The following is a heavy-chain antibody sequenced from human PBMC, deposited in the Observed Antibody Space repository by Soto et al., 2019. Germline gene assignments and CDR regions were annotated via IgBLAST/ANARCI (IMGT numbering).Heavy chain of an antibody. Sequence: PSETLSLTCTVSGGSISSGDFYWTWIRQPPGKGLEWIGHIFYSGSTYYNPSLKSRIAISVDTSRNQFSLKVNSVTAADTAVYYCASLPFFCSGGGRNYNFYDLDVWGQGTTVTVSS. V-gene: IGHV4-30-4*01. D-gene: IGHD2-15*01. CDR3: ASLPFFCSGGGRNYNFYDLDV. CDR2: IFYSGST. J-gene: IGHJ6*02. CDR1: GGSISSGDFY.